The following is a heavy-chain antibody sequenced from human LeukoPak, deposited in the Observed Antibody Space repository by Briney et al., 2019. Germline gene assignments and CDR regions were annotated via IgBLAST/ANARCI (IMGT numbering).Heavy chain of an antibody. J-gene: IGHJ6*03. D-gene: IGHD3-22*01. V-gene: IGHV3-23*01. Sequence: TGGSLRLSCAASGFTFSDHAMTWVRQAPGKGLEWVSAISGGGHSTYYADSVRGRFTISRDNSKNTLSLQMNSLTAEDTAFYFCARDAWGYYDSSGYSFGSQYYMDVRGRGTTVTVSS. CDR3: ARDAWGYYDSSGYSFGSQYYMDV. CDR1: GFTFSDHA. CDR2: ISGGGHST.